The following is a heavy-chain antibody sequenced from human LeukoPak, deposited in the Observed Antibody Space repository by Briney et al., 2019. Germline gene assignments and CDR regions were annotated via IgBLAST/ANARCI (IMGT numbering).Heavy chain of an antibody. V-gene: IGHV3-74*01. J-gene: IGHJ4*02. CDR2: INSDGSST. Sequence: GGSLRLSCAASGFTFSSYWMHWVRQAPGKGLVWVSRINSDGSSTSYADSVKGRFTISRDNAKNTLYLQMNSLRAEDTAVYYCAKDEGRTYYYDSSGYVDYWGQGTLVTVSS. D-gene: IGHD3-22*01. CDR1: GFTFSSYW. CDR3: AKDEGRTYYYDSSGYVDY.